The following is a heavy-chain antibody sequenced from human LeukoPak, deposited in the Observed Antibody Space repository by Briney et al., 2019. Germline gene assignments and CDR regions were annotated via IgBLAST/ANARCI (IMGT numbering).Heavy chain of an antibody. D-gene: IGHD2-15*01. Sequence: GRSLRLSRVVSEFILSIYEMYWVPHAPGRGLEGVSYISSTDNTEYYADFVKGRFTIYRDNTKNSLYLQMNSLGAQDRPVFYCETDRGKVSDILDSWGEAGLVTVSS. CDR3: ETDRGKVSDILDS. V-gene: IGHV3-48*03. CDR2: ISSTDNTE. J-gene: IGHJ4*02. CDR1: EFILSIYE.